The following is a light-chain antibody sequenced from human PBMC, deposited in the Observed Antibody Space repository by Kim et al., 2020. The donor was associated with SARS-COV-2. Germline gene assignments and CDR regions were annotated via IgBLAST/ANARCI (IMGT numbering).Light chain of an antibody. CDR1: SLRSYY. Sequence: ALGQTVRITCQGDSLRSYYASWYQQKPGQAPVLVIYGKNNRPSGIPDRFSGSSSGITASLTITGAQAEDEADYYCNYRDSSGYHWVFGGGTQLTVL. V-gene: IGLV3-19*01. CDR2: GKN. CDR3: NYRDSSGYHWV. J-gene: IGLJ3*02.